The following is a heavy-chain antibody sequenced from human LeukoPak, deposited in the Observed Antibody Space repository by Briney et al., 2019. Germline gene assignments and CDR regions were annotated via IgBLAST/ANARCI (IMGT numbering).Heavy chain of an antibody. V-gene: IGHV3-23*01. CDR2: ISGSGDST. J-gene: IGHJ4*02. D-gene: IGHD3-10*01. CDR3: AKDHSYGSGSLPLPDY. Sequence: PGGSLRLSCTASGFTFSSYSMSWVRQGPGTGLEWVSAISGSGDSTYYADSVKGRFTISRDNSKNTLYLQMNSLRAEDTAVYYCAKDHSYGSGSLPLPDYWGQGTLVTVSS. CDR1: GFTFSSYS.